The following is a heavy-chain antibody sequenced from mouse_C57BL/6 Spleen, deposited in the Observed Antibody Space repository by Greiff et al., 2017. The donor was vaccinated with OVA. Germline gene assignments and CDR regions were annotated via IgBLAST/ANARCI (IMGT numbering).Heavy chain of an antibody. Sequence: EVQLQQSGPELVKPGASVKISCKASGYTFTDYYMNWVKQSHGKSLEWIGDINPNNGGTSYNQKFKGKATLTVDKSSSTAYMELRSLTSEDSAVYYCARRYGSSYGSYWYFDVWGTGTTVTVSS. CDR1: GYTFTDYY. CDR2: INPNNGGT. D-gene: IGHD1-1*01. J-gene: IGHJ1*03. CDR3: ARRYGSSYGSYWYFDV. V-gene: IGHV1-26*01.